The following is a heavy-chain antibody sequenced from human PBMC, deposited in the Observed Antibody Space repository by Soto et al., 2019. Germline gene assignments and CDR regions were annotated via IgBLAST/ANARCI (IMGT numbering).Heavy chain of an antibody. CDR3: ARGAWDNNAYYFFDF. Sequence: AAKTLSLTCAVYGGAFSDYYWTWIRQSPERGLEWVGEINLNGYTKYSPSLQSRVTLSVDTTKKQVSLRLTSVTAADTAVYSCARGAWDNNAYYFFDFWGQG. V-gene: IGHV4-34*01. D-gene: IGHD3-16*01. CDR2: INLNGYT. J-gene: IGHJ4*02. CDR1: GGAFSDYY.